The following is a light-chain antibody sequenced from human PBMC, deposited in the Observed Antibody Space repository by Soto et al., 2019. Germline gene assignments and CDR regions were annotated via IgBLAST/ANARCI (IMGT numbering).Light chain of an antibody. CDR1: VSDVGGYDS. V-gene: IGLV2-14*03. CDR2: GVN. CDR3: CSYTTSTTYV. Sequence: QSVLTQPASVSGSPGQSITISCTGTVSDVGGYDSVSWYQQHPGRAPKLIIYGVNNRPSGVSNRFSASKSADTASLTISGPQAEDEANYYCCSYTTSTTYVFGTGTKVTVL. J-gene: IGLJ1*01.